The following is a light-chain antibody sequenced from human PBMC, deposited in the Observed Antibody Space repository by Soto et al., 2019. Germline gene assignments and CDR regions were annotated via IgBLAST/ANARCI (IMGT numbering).Light chain of an antibody. CDR1: QSVSSN. J-gene: IGKJ1*01. V-gene: IGKV3-15*01. CDR3: QQYNNWPET. Sequence: EIVMTQSPATLSVSPGERSTLSCMAIQSVSSNLAWYQQKPCQAPRLLIYGASTRATGIPARFSGSGSGTEFTLTISSLQSEDFEVYYCQQYNNWPETFGQGTKVDIK. CDR2: GAS.